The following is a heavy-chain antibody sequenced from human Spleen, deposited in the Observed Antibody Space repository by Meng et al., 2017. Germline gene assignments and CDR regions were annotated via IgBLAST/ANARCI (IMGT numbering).Heavy chain of an antibody. CDR3: ARGRDYGLDV. CDR2: INPNSGGT. J-gene: IGHJ6*02. Sequence: ASVKVSCKASGYTFTGYYMHWVRQAPGQGLEWMGWINPNSGGTNYAQQFQGRVTMTRDTSISTVYMELSRLTSDDTAVYFCARGRDYGLDVWGQGTKVTVSS. V-gene: IGHV1-2*02. CDR1: GYTFTGYY.